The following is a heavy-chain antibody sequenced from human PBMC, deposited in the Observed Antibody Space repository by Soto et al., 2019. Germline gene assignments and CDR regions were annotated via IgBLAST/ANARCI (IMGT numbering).Heavy chain of an antibody. Sequence: SETLSLTCAVYGGSFSAYYWSWIRQSPGKGLEWIGEINHSGSTNYNPSLKSRVIISVDTSKNQFSLKLSSVTAADTALYYCIRGRQGWVQLWGRGTLVTVSS. CDR1: GGSFSAYY. D-gene: IGHD6-19*01. J-gene: IGHJ1*01. CDR3: IRGRQGWVQL. V-gene: IGHV4-34*03. CDR2: INHSGST.